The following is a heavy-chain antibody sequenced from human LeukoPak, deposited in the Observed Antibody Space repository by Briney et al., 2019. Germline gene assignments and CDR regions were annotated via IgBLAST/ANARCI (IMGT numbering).Heavy chain of an antibody. CDR3: ARQGYCSGNTCYALFDP. CDR2: IYYSGST. CDR1: GGSISSYY. D-gene: IGHD2-2*01. Sequence: PSETLSLTCTVSGGSISSYYWSWIRQPSGKGLEWIGYIYYSGSTNYNPSLKSRVTISVDTSKNQFSLKLVSVTAADTAVYYCARQGYCSGNTCYALFDPWGQGTLVIVSS. V-gene: IGHV4-59*08. J-gene: IGHJ5*02.